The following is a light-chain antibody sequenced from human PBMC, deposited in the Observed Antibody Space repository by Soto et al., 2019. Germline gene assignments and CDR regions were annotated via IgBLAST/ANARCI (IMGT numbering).Light chain of an antibody. CDR2: KAS. J-gene: IGKJ1*01. CDR3: QQYTSYPWT. Sequence: DVQMTQSPSTLSASVGDRVTITCRASQSISSWLAWYQQKPGKAPKLLIYKASTLESGVPSNFSGSGSGTEFTLTISSLQPEDFATYYCQQYTSYPWTFGQGTKV. CDR1: QSISSW. V-gene: IGKV1-5*03.